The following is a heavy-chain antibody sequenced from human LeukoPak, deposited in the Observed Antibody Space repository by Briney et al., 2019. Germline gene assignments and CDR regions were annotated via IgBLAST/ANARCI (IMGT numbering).Heavy chain of an antibody. D-gene: IGHD7-27*01. CDR1: GFTFSSYS. V-gene: IGHV3-21*01. CDR2: ISSSSSYI. J-gene: IGHJ6*03. Sequence: GGSLRLSCAASGFTFSSYSMNWVRQAPGKGLEWVSSISSSSSYIYYADSVKGRFTISRDNAKNSLYLQMNSLRAEDTAVYYCARNTGDLLDYCYYYMDVWGKGTTVTISS. CDR3: ARNTGDLLDYCYYYMDV.